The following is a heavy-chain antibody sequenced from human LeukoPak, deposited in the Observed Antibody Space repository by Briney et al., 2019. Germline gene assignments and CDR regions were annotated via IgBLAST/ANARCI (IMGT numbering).Heavy chain of an antibody. CDR1: GFTFSSYA. J-gene: IGHJ4*02. D-gene: IGHD6-13*01. V-gene: IGHV3-9*03. CDR2: ISWNSGSI. CDR3: AKDRGSSSWYFFDY. Sequence: GGSLRLSCAASGFTFSSYAMNWVRQAPGKGLEWVSGISWNSGSIGYADSVKGRFTISRDNAKNSLYLQMNSLRAEDMALYYCAKDRGSSSWYFFDYWGQGTLVTVSS.